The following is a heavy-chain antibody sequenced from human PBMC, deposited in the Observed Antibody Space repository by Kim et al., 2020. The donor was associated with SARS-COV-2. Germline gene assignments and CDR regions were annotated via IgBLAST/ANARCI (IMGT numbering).Heavy chain of an antibody. D-gene: IGHD1-26*01. V-gene: IGHV3-23*01. CDR3: AKREGVGATGS. CDR2: ISASGVST. Sequence: GGSLRLSCAASGFTFSSYAMSWVRQAPGKGLEWVSGISASGVSTYYADSVKGRFTVCRDNSENTLSLQMDNLRVEDTAVYYCAKREGVGATGSWGQGTRVTVSS. CDR1: GFTFSSYA. J-gene: IGHJ5*02.